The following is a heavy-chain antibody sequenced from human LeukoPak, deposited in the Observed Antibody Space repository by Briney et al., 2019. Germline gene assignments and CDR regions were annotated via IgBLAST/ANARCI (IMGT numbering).Heavy chain of an antibody. CDR3: VREARGYHYTYFDY. Sequence: PGGSLRLSCTASGFTLSSHDMHWVRQATGKGLEWIAAIASGSQTFYAGCVKGRFTISIEDAKNSLYLQMNSLRAGDTAVYYCVREARGYHYTYFDYWGQGTLVTVSS. D-gene: IGHD5-18*01. J-gene: IGHJ4*02. CDR1: GFTLSSHD. CDR2: IASGSQT. V-gene: IGHV3-13*01.